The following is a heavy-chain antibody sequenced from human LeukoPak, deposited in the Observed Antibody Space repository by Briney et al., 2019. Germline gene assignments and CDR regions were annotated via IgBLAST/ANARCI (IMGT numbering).Heavy chain of an antibody. D-gene: IGHD6-19*01. CDR3: ACLYQWQVSYYSHGMDV. Sequence: GASVKVSCKASGYTFTDYYMHWVRQTPGQGLEWVGRINPNTGGTNYAQRFQGRVTLTRDTSITTANMELSSLRSDDTAIYYCACLYQWQVSYYSHGMDVWGQGTTVTVSS. CDR1: GYTFTDYY. V-gene: IGHV1-2*06. CDR2: INPNTGGT. J-gene: IGHJ6*02.